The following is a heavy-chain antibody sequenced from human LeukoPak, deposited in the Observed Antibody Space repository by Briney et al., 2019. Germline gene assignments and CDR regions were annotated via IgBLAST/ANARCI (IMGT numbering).Heavy chain of an antibody. CDR2: IHNSGNT. V-gene: IGHV4-59*08. D-gene: IGHD3-3*01. Sequence: PSETLSLTCTVSGGSISSHYWSWIRQPPGKGLEWIGYIHNSGNTNYNPSLKRRVTISVDTPKKELSLKLTSVTAADTAVYYCASQYDFWSFDPWGQGTLVTVSS. CDR1: GGSISSHY. CDR3: ASQYDFWSFDP. J-gene: IGHJ5*02.